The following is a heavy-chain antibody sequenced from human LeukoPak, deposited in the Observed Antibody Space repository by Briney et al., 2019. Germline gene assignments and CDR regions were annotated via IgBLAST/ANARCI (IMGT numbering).Heavy chain of an antibody. J-gene: IGHJ6*02. CDR1: GNSISNYA. Sequence: SVTVSCTASGNSISNYAVSWVRQAPGQGFEWMGGIIPIFGTADYAQKFQGRVTITADQSTSTTYMALSSLKSEDTATYYCTTRACHAGGCSSSFYYYYGLHFWGQGTTVSVSS. CDR3: TTRACHAGGCSSSFYYYYGLHF. CDR2: IIPIFGTA. D-gene: IGHD3-16*01. V-gene: IGHV1-69*13.